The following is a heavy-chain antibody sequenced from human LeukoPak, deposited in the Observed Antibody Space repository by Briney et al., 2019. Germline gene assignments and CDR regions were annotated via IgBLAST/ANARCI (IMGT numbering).Heavy chain of an antibody. V-gene: IGHV4-59*01. D-gene: IGHD3-22*01. CDR1: GESSIGYY. CDR2: IYYSGST. Sequence: SETLSLTCAVYGESSIGYYWSWIRQPPGKGLEWIGYIYYSGSTNYNPSLKSRVTISVDTSKNQFSLKLSSVTAADTAVYYCAREREYCDSSGSWDYFDYWGQGTLVTVSP. CDR3: AREREYCDSSGSWDYFDY. J-gene: IGHJ4*02.